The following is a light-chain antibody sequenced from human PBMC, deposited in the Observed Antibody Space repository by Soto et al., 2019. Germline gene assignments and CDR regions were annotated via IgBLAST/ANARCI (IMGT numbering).Light chain of an antibody. Sequence: QSVLTQPASVSGSPGQSITISCTGTSSDVGGFIFVSWYQQHPGRAPKLMIYDVSNRPSGVSNRFSGSKSGNTASLTISGLQADDDADYYCVSYTTSASYVFGTGTKVTGL. CDR2: DVS. CDR3: VSYTTSASYV. J-gene: IGLJ1*01. CDR1: SSDVGGFIF. V-gene: IGLV2-14*01.